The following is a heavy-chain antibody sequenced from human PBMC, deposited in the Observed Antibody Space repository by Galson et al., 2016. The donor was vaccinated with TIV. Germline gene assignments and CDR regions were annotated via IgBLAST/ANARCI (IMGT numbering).Heavy chain of an antibody. V-gene: IGHV4-38-2*01. Sequence: SETLSLTCAVSGYSISTGYYWGWIRQPPGKGLEWIGSVYHTGNTYYNPSLKSRVAVSIATSRNQFSLKLSSVTAPDTAVYFCARVYSYYPGGGFDIWGQGTMVTVSS. CDR2: VYHTGNT. D-gene: IGHD4-11*01. CDR3: ARVYSYYPGGGFDI. J-gene: IGHJ3*02. CDR1: GYSISTGYY.